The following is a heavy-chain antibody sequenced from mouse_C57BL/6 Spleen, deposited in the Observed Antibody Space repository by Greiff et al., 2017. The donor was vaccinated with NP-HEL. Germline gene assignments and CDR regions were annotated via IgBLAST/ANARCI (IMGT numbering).Heavy chain of an antibody. D-gene: IGHD2-1*01. CDR1: GYAFSSSW. CDR3: AIPYGNYPAWFAY. J-gene: IGHJ3*01. CDR2: IYPGDGDT. V-gene: IGHV1-82*01. Sequence: QVQLQQSGPELVKPGASVKISCKASGYAFSSSWMNWVKQRPGKGLEWIGRIYPGDGDTNYNGKFKGKATLTADKSSSTAYMQLSSLTSEDSAVYFCAIPYGNYPAWFAYWGQGTLVTVSA.